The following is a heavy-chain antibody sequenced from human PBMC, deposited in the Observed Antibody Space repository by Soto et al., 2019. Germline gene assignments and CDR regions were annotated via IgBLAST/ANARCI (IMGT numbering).Heavy chain of an antibody. CDR3: ARDRPEGSSGYYYPGGEYFQH. V-gene: IGHV3-48*03. J-gene: IGHJ1*01. D-gene: IGHD3-22*01. Sequence: EVQLVESGGGLVQPGGSLRLSCAASGFTFSSYEMNWVRQAPGKGLEWVSYISSSGSTIYYADSVKGRFTISRDNAKNSLYLQMNSLRAEDTAVYYCARDRPEGSSGYYYPGGEYFQHWGQGTLVTVSS. CDR2: ISSSGSTI. CDR1: GFTFSSYE.